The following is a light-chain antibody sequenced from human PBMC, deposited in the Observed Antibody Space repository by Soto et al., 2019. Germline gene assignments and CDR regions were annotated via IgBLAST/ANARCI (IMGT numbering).Light chain of an antibody. Sequence: IVLTQSPGTLSLSPGERATLSCRASQSVGSYLAWYQQKPGQAPRLLIYSASSRATGAADRFSGSGSGTDFTLTISSLEPEDFAVYYCQQYGNSRVTFGPGTKVDIK. CDR2: SAS. J-gene: IGKJ3*01. CDR1: QSVGSY. V-gene: IGKV3-20*01. CDR3: QQYGNSRVT.